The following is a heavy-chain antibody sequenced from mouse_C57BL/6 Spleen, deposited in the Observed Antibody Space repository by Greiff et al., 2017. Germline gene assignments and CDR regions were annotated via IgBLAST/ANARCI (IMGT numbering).Heavy chain of an antibody. V-gene: IGHV1-69*01. J-gene: IGHJ2*01. Sequence: QVQLQQPGAELVMPGASVKLSCKASGYTFTSYWMHWVKQRPGQGLEWIGEIDPSDSYTNYNQKFKGKSTLTVDKSSSTAYMQLSSLPSEDSAVYYWARYYYGSSYDLDYWGQGTTLTVSS. CDR2: IDPSDSYT. CDR1: GYTFTSYW. CDR3: ARYYYGSSYDLDY. D-gene: IGHD1-1*01.